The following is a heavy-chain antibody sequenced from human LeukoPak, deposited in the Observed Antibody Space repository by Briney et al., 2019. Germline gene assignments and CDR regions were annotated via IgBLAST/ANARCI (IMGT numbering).Heavy chain of an antibody. CDR2: ISSSSSYI. CDR3: ARDLGANVPATAPIDY. J-gene: IGHJ4*02. V-gene: IGHV3-21*01. CDR1: GFTFSSYS. D-gene: IGHD2-2*01. Sequence: GGSLRLSCAASGFTFSSYSMNWVRRAPGKGLEWVSSISSSSSYIYYADSVKGRFTISRDNAKNSPYLQMNSLRAEDTAVYYCARDLGANVPATAPIDYWGQGTLVTVSS.